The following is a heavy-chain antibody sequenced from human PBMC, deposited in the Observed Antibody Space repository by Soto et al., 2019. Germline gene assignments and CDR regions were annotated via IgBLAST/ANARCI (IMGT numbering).Heavy chain of an antibody. CDR2: INPQTGGT. D-gene: IGHD2-2*01. Sequence: QVQLVQSGAEVKTPGASVRVSCKASGYTFTGYYIHWVREAPGQGLEWMGWINPQTGGTSYAQKCEGRVTLSRDTSINTAYLGLSRLRFEDAAVYFCARERYQVISDGMDVWGQGTTVTVSS. V-gene: IGHV1-2*02. J-gene: IGHJ6*02. CDR1: GYTFTGYY. CDR3: ARERYQVISDGMDV.